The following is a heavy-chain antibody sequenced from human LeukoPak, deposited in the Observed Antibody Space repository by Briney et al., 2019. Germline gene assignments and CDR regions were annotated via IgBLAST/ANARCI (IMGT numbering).Heavy chain of an antibody. D-gene: IGHD3-22*01. CDR3: ARGGYDSSGYSIGHFDY. CDR2: INPSGGST. V-gene: IGHV1-46*01. Sequence: GASVKVSCKASGYTFTSYYMRWVRQAPGQGLEWMGIINPSGGSTSYAQKFQGRVTMTRDMSTSTVYMELSSLRSEDTAVYYCARGGYDSSGYSIGHFDYWGQGTLVTVSS. CDR1: GYTFTSYY. J-gene: IGHJ4*02.